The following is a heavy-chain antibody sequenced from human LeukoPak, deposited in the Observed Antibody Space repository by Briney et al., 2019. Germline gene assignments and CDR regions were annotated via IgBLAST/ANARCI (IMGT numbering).Heavy chain of an antibody. J-gene: IGHJ4*02. V-gene: IGHV1-69*13. D-gene: IGHD6-19*01. CDR1: GGTFSSYA. CDR3: ARGDNNGWYSDY. CDR2: IIPIFGTA. Sequence: SVKLSCKASGGTFSSYAISWVRQAPGQGLEWMGGIIPIFGTANYAQKFQGRVTITADESTNTAYTELSSLRFEDTAVYYCARGDNNGWYSDYWGQGTLVTVSS.